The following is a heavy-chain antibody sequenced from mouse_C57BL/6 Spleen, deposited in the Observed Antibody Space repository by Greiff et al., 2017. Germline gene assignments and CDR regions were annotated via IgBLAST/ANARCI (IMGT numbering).Heavy chain of an antibody. J-gene: IGHJ2*01. CDR3: ARSSGDYENYFDY. D-gene: IGHD2-4*01. V-gene: IGHV1-81*01. Sequence: QVQLKESGAELARPGASVKLSCKASGYTFTSYGISWVKQRTGQGLEWIGEIYPRSGNTYYNEKFKGKATLTADKSSSTAYMELRSLTSEDSAVYFCARSSGDYENYFDYWGQGTTLTVSS. CDR2: IYPRSGNT. CDR1: GYTFTSYG.